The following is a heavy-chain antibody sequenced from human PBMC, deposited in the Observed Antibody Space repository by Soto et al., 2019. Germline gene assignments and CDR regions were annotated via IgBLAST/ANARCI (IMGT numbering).Heavy chain of an antibody. CDR3: ARVSSGYVGYYYCMDV. D-gene: IGHD5-18*01. Sequence: QVQLQESRPGLVKPSETLSLTCTVSGGSISSYYWSWIRQPPGKGLERIGYIYYSGSTNYNPSLTSRVTNAVDTPKNQFSLKLSSVTAADTAVYYCARVSSGYVGYYYCMDVWGQGTTVTVSS. J-gene: IGHJ6*02. V-gene: IGHV4-59*01. CDR2: IYYSGST. CDR1: GGSISSYY.